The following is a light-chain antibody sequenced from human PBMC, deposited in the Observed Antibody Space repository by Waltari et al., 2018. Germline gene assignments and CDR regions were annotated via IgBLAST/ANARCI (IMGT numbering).Light chain of an antibody. CDR2: SDN. J-gene: IGLJ2*01. CDR1: SSNIGSNS. V-gene: IGLV1-44*01. CDR3: AAWDDSLNSVL. Sequence: QSVLTPPPSASGTPGPGVTISCSGRSSNIGSNSVTWYQQLPGTAPKLLIFSDNQRPSGVPDRFSGSKSGNSASLAISGLQSDDEAHYYCAAWDDSLNSVLFGGGTKLTVL.